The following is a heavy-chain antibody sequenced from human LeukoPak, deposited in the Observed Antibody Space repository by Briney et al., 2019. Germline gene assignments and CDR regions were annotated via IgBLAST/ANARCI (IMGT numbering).Heavy chain of an antibody. V-gene: IGHV4-59*01. CDR2: IYYSGST. J-gene: IGHJ6*04. Sequence: SETLSLTCIVSGGSIRPFFWNWIRRPPGKGLEWIGDIYYSGSTNYNPSLKSRVAISVDRSKNQISLKLTSVTAADTGVYYCARDQDQIEGYYYYGIDVGGKGTTVTVSS. CDR3: ARDQDQIEGYYYYGIDV. CDR1: GGSIRPFF. D-gene: IGHD2-2*01.